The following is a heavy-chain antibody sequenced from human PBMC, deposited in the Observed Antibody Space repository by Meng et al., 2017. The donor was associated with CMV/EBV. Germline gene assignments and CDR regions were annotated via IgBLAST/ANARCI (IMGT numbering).Heavy chain of an antibody. D-gene: IGHD1-1*01. CDR1: GYTFTGYY. Sequence: GESLKISCKASGYTFTGYYMHWVRQAPGQGLEWMGWINPNSGGTNYAQKFQGRVTMTRDTSISTAYMELSRLRSDDTAVYYCARDYQLERRSDDYWGQGTLVTVSS. V-gene: IGHV1-2*02. J-gene: IGHJ4*02. CDR2: INPNSGGT. CDR3: ARDYQLERRSDDY.